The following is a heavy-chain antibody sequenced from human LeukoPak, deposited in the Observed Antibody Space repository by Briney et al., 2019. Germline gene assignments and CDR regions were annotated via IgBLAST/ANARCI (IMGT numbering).Heavy chain of an antibody. Sequence: GGSLRLSCAASGFTFSSYAMHWVRQAPGKGLEWVAVISYDGSNKYYADSVKGRFTISRDNSKNTLYLQMNSLRAEDTAVYYCARLVEEIVVVPASFDYWGRGTLVTVSS. V-gene: IGHV3-30-3*01. CDR3: ARLVEEIVVVPASFDY. J-gene: IGHJ4*02. D-gene: IGHD2-2*01. CDR2: ISYDGSNK. CDR1: GFTFSSYA.